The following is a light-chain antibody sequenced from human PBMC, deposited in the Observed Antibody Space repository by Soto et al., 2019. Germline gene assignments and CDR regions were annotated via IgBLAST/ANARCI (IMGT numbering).Light chain of an antibody. CDR2: GAS. Sequence: EILLTQSPVTLSLSPGERATLSCISSQSVSSSYLAWYQQKPGQAPRLLIYGASSRATGIPDRFSGSGSGTDFTLTISRLEPEDFAVYYCQQYGSSPPRTFGQGTKVE. CDR3: QQYGSSPPRT. J-gene: IGKJ1*01. CDR1: QSVSSSY. V-gene: IGKV3-20*01.